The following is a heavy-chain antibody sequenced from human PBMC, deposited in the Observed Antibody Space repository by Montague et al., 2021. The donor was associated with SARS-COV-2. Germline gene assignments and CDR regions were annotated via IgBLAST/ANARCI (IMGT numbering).Heavy chain of an antibody. J-gene: IGHJ6*02. CDR2: ISSSSCI. CDR1: GFTFSSYS. Sequence: SLRLSCAASGFTFSSYSMNWVRQAPGKGLEWVSSISSSSCIYYADSVKGRFTISRDNAKNSLYLQMNSLRAEDTAVYYCASDPGTGTTGRDPYYYYGMDVWGQGTTVTVSS. CDR3: ASDPGTGTTGRDPYYYYGMDV. V-gene: IGHV3-21*01. D-gene: IGHD1-7*01.